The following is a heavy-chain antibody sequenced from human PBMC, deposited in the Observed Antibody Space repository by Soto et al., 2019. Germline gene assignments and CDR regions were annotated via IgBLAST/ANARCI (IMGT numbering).Heavy chain of an antibody. CDR2: IYNSGGS. CDR1: GASVRSGDYY. V-gene: IGHV4-30-4*01. D-gene: IGHD4-17*01. CDR3: VGTGTTDDY. J-gene: IGHJ4*02. Sequence: SETLYLTCSVSGASVRSGDYYCSSIRQSPGKGLEWIGYIYNSGGSYYNPSLKGRLTISIDTSKNQFSLTLNSVTAADTAIYYCVGTGTTDDYWGRGTLVTVSS.